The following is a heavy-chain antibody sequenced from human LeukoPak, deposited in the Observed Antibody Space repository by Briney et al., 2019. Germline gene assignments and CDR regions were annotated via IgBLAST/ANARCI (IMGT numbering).Heavy chain of an antibody. J-gene: IGHJ4*02. CDR2: ISTSGNYI. CDR1: GFTFSSYS. V-gene: IGHV3-21*01. D-gene: IGHD3-22*01. Sequence: KPGGSLRLSCAASGFTFSSYSMNWVRQAPGKGLEWVSYISTSGNYIYYSDSVKGRFTISRDNAENSLYLQMHSLRADDTAVYYCARGAYNSGGTLEIWGQGTLVTVSS. CDR3: ARGAYNSGGTLEI.